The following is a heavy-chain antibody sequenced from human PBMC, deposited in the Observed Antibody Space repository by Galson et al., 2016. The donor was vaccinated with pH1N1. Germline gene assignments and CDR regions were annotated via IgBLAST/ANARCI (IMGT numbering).Heavy chain of an antibody. J-gene: IGHJ4*02. V-gene: IGHV1-2*06. CDR3: SKASDLSAYDLDYFDY. CDR1: GYTFTSFY. CDR2: INPNRGDS. D-gene: IGHD5-12*01. Sequence: SCKASGYTFTSFYIHWVRQAPGQGLEWMGRINPNRGDSNFAQKFQGRVAMTSDTSISTAYMELSSLRSDGTAFYYCSKASDLSAYDLDYFDYWGQGTLVTVSS.